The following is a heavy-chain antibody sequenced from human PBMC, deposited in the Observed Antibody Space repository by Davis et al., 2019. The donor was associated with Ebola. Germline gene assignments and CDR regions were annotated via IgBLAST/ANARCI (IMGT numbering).Heavy chain of an antibody. CDR1: GFTFSSYA. J-gene: IGHJ4*02. CDR3: ARETYYDILTGYPYYFDY. V-gene: IGHV3-23*01. D-gene: IGHD3-9*01. Sequence: PGGSLRLSCAASGFTFSSYAMSWVRQAPGKGLEWVSAISGSGGSTYYADSVKGRFTISRDNSKNTLYLQMNSLRAEDTAVYYCARETYYDILTGYPYYFDYWGQGTLVTVSS. CDR2: ISGSGGST.